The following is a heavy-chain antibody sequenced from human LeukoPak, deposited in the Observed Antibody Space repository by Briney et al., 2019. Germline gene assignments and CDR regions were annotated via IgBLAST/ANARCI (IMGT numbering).Heavy chain of an antibody. J-gene: IGHJ6*02. D-gene: IGHD4-17*01. CDR2: IFYSGNT. CDR1: GGSITSYY. V-gene: IGHV4-59*04. Sequence: KPSETLSLTCTVSGGSITSYYWSWIRQPPGKGLEWIGIIFYSGNTYYNPSLKSRVTISVDTSKTQFSLTLSSVTAADTAVYYCARGQTTVTLLTYFYGIDVWGQGTTVTVSS. CDR3: ARGQTTVTLLTYFYGIDV.